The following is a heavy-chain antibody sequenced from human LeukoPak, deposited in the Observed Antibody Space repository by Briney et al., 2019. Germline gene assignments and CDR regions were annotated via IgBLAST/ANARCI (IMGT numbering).Heavy chain of an antibody. CDR2: IIPIFGTA. CDR1: GGTFSSYA. V-gene: IGHV1-69*06. CDR3: ARAVVVAATPQGFDY. D-gene: IGHD2-15*01. J-gene: IGHJ4*02. Sequence: ASVKVSCKASGGTFSSYAINWVRQAPGQGLEWMGGIIPIFGTANYAQKFQGRVTITADKSTSTAYMELSSLRSEDTAVYYCARAVVVAATPQGFDYWGQGTLVTVSS.